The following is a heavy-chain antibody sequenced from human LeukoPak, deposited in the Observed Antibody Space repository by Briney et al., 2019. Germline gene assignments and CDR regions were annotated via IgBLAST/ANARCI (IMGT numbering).Heavy chain of an antibody. V-gene: IGHV4-39*07. Sequence: SETLSLTCTVSGGSISSGSYYWGWIRQPPGKGLEWIGTIYYSGNTYYNPSLKSRVTISVDTSKNQLSLKLSSVTAADTAVYYCARVWSEATNWFDSWGQGTLVTVSS. CDR2: IYYSGNT. D-gene: IGHD2-21*01. CDR1: GGSISSGSYY. CDR3: ARVWSEATNWFDS. J-gene: IGHJ5*01.